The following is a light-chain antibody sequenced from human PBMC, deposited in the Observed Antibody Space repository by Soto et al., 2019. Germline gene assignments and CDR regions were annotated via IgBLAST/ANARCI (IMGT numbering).Light chain of an antibody. CDR1: SSDVGGYNY. CDR3: SSHAGIINVV. V-gene: IGLV2-8*01. J-gene: IGLJ3*02. Sequence: QSALTQPPSASGSPGQSVTISCTGTSSDVGGYNYVPWYQQHPGKAPRLLLYEVTKRPSGVPARFSGSRSGNTASLTVSGLQAEDEADYYCSSHAGIINVVFGGGTKLTVL. CDR2: EVT.